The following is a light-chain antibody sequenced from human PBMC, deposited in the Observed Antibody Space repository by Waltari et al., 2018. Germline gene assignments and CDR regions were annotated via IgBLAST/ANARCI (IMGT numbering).Light chain of an antibody. V-gene: IGLV2-14*03. CDR2: DVS. Sequence: QSALTQPASVSGSPGPSIPISCTGTSSDAGGYHSVPGYRQHPGKAPKLLIYDVSNRASGVSNRFSGSKSGNAASLTISGLQAEDEADYYCSSYTSRSTLVFGTGTKVTVL. CDR1: SSDAGGYHS. CDR3: SSYTSRSTLV. J-gene: IGLJ1*01.